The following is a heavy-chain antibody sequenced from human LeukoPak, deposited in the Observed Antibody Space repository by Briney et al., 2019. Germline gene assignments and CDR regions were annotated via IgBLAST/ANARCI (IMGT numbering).Heavy chain of an antibody. D-gene: IGHD1-26*01. CDR1: GGSTSSGGYY. Sequence: TLSLTCTVSGGSTSSGGYYWSWIRQNPGKGLEWTGYIYYSGSTYYNPSLKSRVTISVDTSKNQFSLKLSAVTAADTAVYYCARFVADGCYYGIDWFDPWGQGTLVTVSS. V-gene: IGHV4-31*03. CDR3: ARFVADGCYYGIDWFDP. J-gene: IGHJ5*02. CDR2: IYYSGST.